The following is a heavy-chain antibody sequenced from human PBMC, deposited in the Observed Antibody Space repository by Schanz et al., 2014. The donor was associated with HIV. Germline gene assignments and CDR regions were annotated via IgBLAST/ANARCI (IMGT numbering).Heavy chain of an antibody. J-gene: IGHJ4*03. Sequence: QVQLVQSGAEVKKPGSSVKVSCKASGGSFSYYAINWVRQAPGQGLEWMGGIIPIFGTANYAQKFQGRVTITADESTSTAYMELRSLRSEDTAVYYCARGARDCTNGVCGGYYFDYWGQGTTVTVSS. CDR2: IIPIFGTA. D-gene: IGHD2-8*01. V-gene: IGHV1-69*01. CDR3: ARGARDCTNGVCGGYYFDY. CDR1: GGSFSYYA.